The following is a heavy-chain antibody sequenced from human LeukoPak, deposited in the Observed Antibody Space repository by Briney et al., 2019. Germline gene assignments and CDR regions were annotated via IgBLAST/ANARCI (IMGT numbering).Heavy chain of an antibody. Sequence: ASVKVSCKASGYTFTSYGISWVRQAPRQGVEWMGWISAYNGNTNYAQKLQGRVTITTDTSTSTAYMELRSLRTDDTAVYYCARTGALAKYCSGGSCYSHYYYYMDVWSKGTTVTVSS. CDR3: ARTGALAKYCSGGSCYSHYYYYMDV. D-gene: IGHD2-15*01. CDR1: GYTFTSYG. CDR2: ISAYNGNT. J-gene: IGHJ6*03. V-gene: IGHV1-18*01.